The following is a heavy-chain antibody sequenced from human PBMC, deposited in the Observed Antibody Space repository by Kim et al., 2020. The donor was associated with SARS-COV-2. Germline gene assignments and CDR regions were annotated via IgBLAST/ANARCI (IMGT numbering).Heavy chain of an antibody. CDR3: ARRISSGYSYGGWFDP. Sequence: SLRSQVTISVDTSKNQFSLKLSPVTAADTAVYYCARRISSGYSYGGWFDPWGQGTLVTVSS. D-gene: IGHD5-18*01. J-gene: IGHJ5*02. V-gene: IGHV4-39*01.